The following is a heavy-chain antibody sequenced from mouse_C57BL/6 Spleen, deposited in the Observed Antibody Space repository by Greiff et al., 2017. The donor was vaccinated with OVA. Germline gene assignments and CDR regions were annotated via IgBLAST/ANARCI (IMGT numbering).Heavy chain of an antibody. J-gene: IGHJ2*01. CDR2: IDPSDSYT. D-gene: IGHD4-1*01. Sequence: QVQLQQPGAELVKPGASVKLSCKASGYTFTSYWMQWVKQRPGQGLEWIGEIDPSDSYTNYNQKFKGKATLTVDTSSSTAYMQLSSLTSEDSAVYYCASWDDYWGQGTTLTVSS. V-gene: IGHV1-50*01. CDR3: ASWDDY. CDR1: GYTFTSYW.